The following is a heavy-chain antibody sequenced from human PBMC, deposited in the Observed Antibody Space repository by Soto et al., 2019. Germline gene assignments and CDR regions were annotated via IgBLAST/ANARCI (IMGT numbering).Heavy chain of an antibody. CDR1: GYTFSKYW. Sequence: GESLKISCKASGYTFSKYWIGWVRQLPGKGLEWMGIIYPLDSNIRYRPSFRGQVTISADKSVNTAYLPRSSLKASDTAMYYCARLGWERLPEALDFWGQGTMVTV. V-gene: IGHV5-51*01. CDR3: ARLGWERLPEALDF. D-gene: IGHD1-26*01. J-gene: IGHJ3*01. CDR2: IYPLDSNI.